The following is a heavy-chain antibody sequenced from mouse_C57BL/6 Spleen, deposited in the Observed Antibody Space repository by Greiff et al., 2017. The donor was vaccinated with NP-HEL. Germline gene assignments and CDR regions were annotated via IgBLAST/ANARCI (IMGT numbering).Heavy chain of an antibody. CDR3: ARLTGTGVFDY. Sequence: EVKLVESGPGLVKPSQSLSLTCSVTGYSITSGYYWNWIRQFPGNKLEWMGYISYDGSNNYNPSLKNRISITRDTSKNQFFLKLNSVTTEDTATYYCARLTGTGVFDYWGQGTTLTVSS. CDR1: GYSITSGYY. V-gene: IGHV3-6*01. J-gene: IGHJ2*01. D-gene: IGHD4-1*01. CDR2: ISYDGSN.